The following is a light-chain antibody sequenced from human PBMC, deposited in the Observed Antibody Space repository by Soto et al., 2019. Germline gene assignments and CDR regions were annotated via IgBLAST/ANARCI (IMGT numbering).Light chain of an antibody. CDR3: QQLNSYPIP. V-gene: IGKV1-9*01. Sequence: DIQLTQSPSFLSASVGERVTITCRASQGISSHLAWYQQQPGKAPKLLIYVASTLQSGVPSRFSGSGSGTEFTLTVSGLQPEDFASYSCQQLNSYPIPFGQGTRLEIK. J-gene: IGKJ5*01. CDR1: QGISSH. CDR2: VAS.